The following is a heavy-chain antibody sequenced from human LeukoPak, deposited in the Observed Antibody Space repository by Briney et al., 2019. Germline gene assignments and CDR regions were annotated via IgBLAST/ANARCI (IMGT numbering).Heavy chain of an antibody. V-gene: IGHV4-59*01. CDR3: AREMNLGYCSGGSCYNWFDP. CDR2: IYYSGST. D-gene: IGHD2-15*01. J-gene: IGHJ5*02. Sequence: PSETLSLTCTVSGGSIRSYHWSWIRQPPGKGLEWIGYIYYSGSTNYNPSLKSRVTISVDTSKNQFSLKLSSVTAADTAVYYCAREMNLGYCSGGSCYNWFDPWGQGTLVTVSS. CDR1: GGSIRSYH.